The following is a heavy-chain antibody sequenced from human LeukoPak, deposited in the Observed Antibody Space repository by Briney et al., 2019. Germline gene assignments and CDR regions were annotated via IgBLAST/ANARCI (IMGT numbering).Heavy chain of an antibody. V-gene: IGHV3-74*01. CDR2: INSDGSST. J-gene: IGHJ4*02. CDR3: ARDNYCSGGSCYSDY. CDR1: GFTFSSYW. D-gene: IGHD2-15*01. Sequence: GGSLRLSCAASGFTFSSYWMHWVRQAPGKGLVWVSRINSDGSSTSYADSVKGRFTISRDNAKNTLYLQMNSLRAEDTAVYYCARDNYCSGGSCYSDYWGQGTLVTVSS.